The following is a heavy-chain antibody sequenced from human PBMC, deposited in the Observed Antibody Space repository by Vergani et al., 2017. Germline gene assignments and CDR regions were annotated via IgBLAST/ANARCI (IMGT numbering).Heavy chain of an antibody. CDR2: IHPADSDT. J-gene: IGHJ4*02. Sequence: EVQLVQSGAEVKKPGESLKISCQISGYSFTNYWIGWVRQMPGKGLEWMGIIHPADSDTSYSPSFQGQVTISVDKSISTAYLQRSSLRASDSAMYYCARLYGHDSSGSKYFDYWGQGTLVIVAS. CDR1: GYSFTNYW. V-gene: IGHV5-51*01. D-gene: IGHD3-22*01. CDR3: ARLYGHDSSGSKYFDY.